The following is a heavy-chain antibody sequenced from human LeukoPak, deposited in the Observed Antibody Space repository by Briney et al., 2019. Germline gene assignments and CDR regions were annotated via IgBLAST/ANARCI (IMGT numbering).Heavy chain of an antibody. CDR1: GFSFSDKW. J-gene: IGHJ4*02. Sequence: PGGSLRLSCAAYGFSFSDKWMHWVRQVPGKGLMWVAHINPDGSVTSCADSVKGRFTLSRDDSKNTVYLQLKNLRVEDTAIYYCAKANWVSNADSVWWGQGTQVTVSS. CDR3: AKANWVSNADSVW. V-gene: IGHV3-74*01. D-gene: IGHD1-1*01. CDR2: INPDGSVT.